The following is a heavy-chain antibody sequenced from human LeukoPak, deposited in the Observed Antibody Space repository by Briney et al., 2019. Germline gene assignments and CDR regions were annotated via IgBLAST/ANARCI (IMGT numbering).Heavy chain of an antibody. J-gene: IGHJ4*02. Sequence: GGSLRLSCAVSGSGFPFTNAWMSWVRQAPGKGLEWVSTLSGDGSDTYYADSVKGRFTISRDTSKNTLFLQMNSLRADDTAIYYCTKGGHGDYWGQGTMVTVSS. CDR3: TKGGHGDY. D-gene: IGHD2-21*02. CDR1: GSGFPFTNA. CDR2: LSGDGSDT. V-gene: IGHV3-23*01.